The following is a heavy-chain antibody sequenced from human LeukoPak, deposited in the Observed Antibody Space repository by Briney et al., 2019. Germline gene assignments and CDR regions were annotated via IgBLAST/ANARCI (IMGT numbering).Heavy chain of an antibody. V-gene: IGHV1-8*01. J-gene: IGHJ5*02. CDR1: GYTFTSYD. Sequence: ASVKVSCKASGYTFTSYDINWVRQATGQGLEWMGWMNPNSGNTGYAQKFQGRVTMTRNTSISTAYMELSSLRSEDTAVYYCARGTTRRQLALFGWTCFDPWGQRTLVTVSS. D-gene: IGHD6-13*01. CDR3: ARGTTRRQLALFGWTCFDP. CDR2: MNPNSGNT.